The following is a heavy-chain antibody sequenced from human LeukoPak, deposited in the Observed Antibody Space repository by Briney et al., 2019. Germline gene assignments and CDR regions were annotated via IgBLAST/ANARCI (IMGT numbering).Heavy chain of an antibody. Sequence: ASVKVSCKASGYTSTSYDINWVRQATGQGLEWMGWMNPNSGNTGYAQKFQGRVTMTRNTSISTAYMELSSLRSEDTAVYYCARGGSRGGAVDYWGQGTLVTVSS. D-gene: IGHD3-16*01. CDR3: ARGGSRGGAVDY. CDR1: GYTSTSYD. V-gene: IGHV1-8*01. J-gene: IGHJ4*02. CDR2: MNPNSGNT.